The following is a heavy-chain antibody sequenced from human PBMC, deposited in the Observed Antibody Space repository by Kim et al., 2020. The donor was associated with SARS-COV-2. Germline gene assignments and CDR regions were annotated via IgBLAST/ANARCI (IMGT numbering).Heavy chain of an antibody. CDR1: GGSISSSSYY. D-gene: IGHD3-3*01. Sequence: SETLSLTCTVSGGSISSSSYYWGWIRQPPGKGLEWIGSIYYSGSTYYNPSLKSRVTISVDTSKNQFSLKLSSVTAADTAVYYCASPTVFSGYYYGMDVWGQGTTVTVSS. CDR2: IYYSGST. J-gene: IGHJ6*02. CDR3: ASPTVFSGYYYGMDV. V-gene: IGHV4-39*01.